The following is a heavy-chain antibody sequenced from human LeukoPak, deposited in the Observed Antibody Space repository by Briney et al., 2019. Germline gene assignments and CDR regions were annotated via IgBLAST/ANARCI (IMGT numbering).Heavy chain of an antibody. CDR1: GGSISSGNFY. Sequence: SQALSLTCTVSGGSISSGNFYWNWIRQPAGKGLEWIGRIYASGSTDYNPSLKSRVTISVDTSKNQCSLRLSSVTAADTAMYYCARRGDVWGQGTMVTVSS. V-gene: IGHV4-61*02. J-gene: IGHJ3*01. CDR2: IYASGST. CDR3: ARRGDV.